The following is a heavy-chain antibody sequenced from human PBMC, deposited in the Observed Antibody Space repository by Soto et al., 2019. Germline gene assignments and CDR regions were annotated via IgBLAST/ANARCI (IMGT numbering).Heavy chain of an antibody. CDR1: GFTFSDHY. J-gene: IGHJ6*03. D-gene: IGHD3-10*01. Sequence: GGSLRLSCAASGFTFSDHYMDWVRQAPGKGLEWVGRTRNKANRYTTEYAASVKGRFTISRDDSKNSLYLQMNSLKTEDTAVYYCARPSSERNYYYYYMDVWGKGTTVTVSS. CDR2: TRNKANRYTT. V-gene: IGHV3-72*01. CDR3: ARPSSERNYYYYYMDV.